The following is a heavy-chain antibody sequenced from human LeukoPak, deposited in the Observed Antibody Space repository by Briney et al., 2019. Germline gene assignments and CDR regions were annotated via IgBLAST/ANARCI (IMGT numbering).Heavy chain of an antibody. J-gene: IGHJ4*02. CDR3: IPGHSGRSSPIIDTRFDY. V-gene: IGHV3-7*01. Sequence: PWGSLRLSCAASGFTFNSYWMSWVRQAPGKGLEWVANINQDGSEKYYVDSVKGRFTISRDNAKKSLYLQMDSLRADDTAVYYCIPGHSGRSSPIIDTRFDYWGQGTLVTVSS. CDR2: INQDGSEK. D-gene: IGHD2-15*01. CDR1: GFTFNSYW.